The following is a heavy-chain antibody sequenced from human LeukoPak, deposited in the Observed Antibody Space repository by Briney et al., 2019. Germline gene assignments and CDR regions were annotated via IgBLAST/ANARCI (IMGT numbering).Heavy chain of an antibody. CDR1: GFTFSAYD. D-gene: IGHD3-22*01. J-gene: IGHJ4*02. Sequence: GGSLRLSCEGSGFTFSAYDLSWVRQTQGQGLEWVAAISRSGSTPYYAASVKGRFTVSRDNSKNTLFLQMNSLRAEDTAVYYCAKGITMMVVATGTLDYWGQGTLVT. CDR3: AKGITMMVVATGTLDY. CDR2: ISRSGSTP. V-gene: IGHV3-23*01.